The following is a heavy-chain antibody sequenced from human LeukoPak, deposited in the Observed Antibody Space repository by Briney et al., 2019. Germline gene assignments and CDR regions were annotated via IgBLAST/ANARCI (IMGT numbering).Heavy chain of an antibody. CDR2: INHSGST. D-gene: IGHD2-15*01. J-gene: IGHJ6*03. Sequence: SETLSLTCAVYGGSFSGYYWSWIRQPPGKGLEWIGEINHSGSTNYNPSLKSRVTISVDTSKNQFSLKLSSVTAADTAVYYCARGYCSGGSCYRTDYYYYMDVWGKGTTVTVSS. CDR3: ARGYCSGGSCYRTDYYYYMDV. V-gene: IGHV4-34*01. CDR1: GGSFSGYY.